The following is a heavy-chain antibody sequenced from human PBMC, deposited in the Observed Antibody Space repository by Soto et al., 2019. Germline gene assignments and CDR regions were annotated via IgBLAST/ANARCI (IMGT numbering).Heavy chain of an antibody. CDR3: ARAPEERITMIVVDY. CDR1: GFTFSSYA. D-gene: IGHD3-22*01. V-gene: IGHV3-30-3*01. Sequence: GGSLRLSCAASGFTFSSYAMHWVRQAPGKGLEWVAVISYDGSNKYYADSVKGRFTISRDNSKNTLYLQMNSLRAEDTAVYYCARAPEERITMIVVDYWGQGTLVTVSS. CDR2: ISYDGSNK. J-gene: IGHJ4*02.